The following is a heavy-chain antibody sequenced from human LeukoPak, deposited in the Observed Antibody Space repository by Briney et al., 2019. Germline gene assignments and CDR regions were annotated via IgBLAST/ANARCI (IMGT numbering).Heavy chain of an antibody. CDR2: IKEDGSDK. CDR1: GFIFSSYW. J-gene: IGHJ5*01. V-gene: IGHV3-7*01. Sequence: GGSLRLSCAASGFIFSSYWMAWVRQAPGKGLEWVANIKEDGSDKNYVESLKGRLTISRDNAKNSLYLQMNSLRVEDTAVYYCAREFRSGYNSRWFDYWGQGTLVTVSS. CDR3: AREFRSGYNSRWFDY. D-gene: IGHD6-19*01.